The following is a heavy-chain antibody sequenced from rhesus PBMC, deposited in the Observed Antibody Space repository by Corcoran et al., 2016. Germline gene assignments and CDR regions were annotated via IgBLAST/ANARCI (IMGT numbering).Heavy chain of an antibody. CDR2: IYGSGSST. CDR3: ARRDSSGWYSLDV. V-gene: IGHV4-169*01. J-gene: IGHJ5-2*02. CDR1: GGSISSSY. D-gene: IGHD6-31*01. Sequence: QLQLQESGPGLVKPSETLSLTCAVSGGSISSSYWSWLRQAPGQGLEWIGYIYGSGSSTNYNPSLKSRVTLSVDTSKNQLSLKLSSVTAADTAVYYCARRDSSGWYSLDVWGRGVLVTVSS.